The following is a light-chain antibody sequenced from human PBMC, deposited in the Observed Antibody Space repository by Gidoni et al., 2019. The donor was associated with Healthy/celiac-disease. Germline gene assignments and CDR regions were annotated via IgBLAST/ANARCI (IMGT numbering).Light chain of an antibody. V-gene: IGKV2-28*01. J-gene: IGKJ2*01. CDR1: QSRLHSNGYNY. CDR3: MQALQTPRT. Sequence: DIVMTQSPLSLPVTPGEPASISCRSSQSRLHSNGYNYVDWYLQKPGQSPQLLIDLGSNRASGVPDRFSGSGSGTDFTLKISRVEAEDVGVYYCMQALQTPRTFGQGTRLEIK. CDR2: LGS.